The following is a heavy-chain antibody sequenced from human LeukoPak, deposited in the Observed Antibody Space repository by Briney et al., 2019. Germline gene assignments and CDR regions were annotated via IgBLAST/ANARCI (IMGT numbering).Heavy chain of an antibody. CDR1: GYTFTSYG. Sequence: ASVKVSCKASGYTFTSYGISWVRQAPGQGLEWMGWISAYNGNTNYAQKLQGRVTMTTDTSTSTAYMELRSLRSDDTAVYYCAIQSGVYYDSSGYTAFDIWGQGTMVTVSS. D-gene: IGHD3-22*01. CDR2: ISAYNGNT. J-gene: IGHJ3*02. CDR3: AIQSGVYYDSSGYTAFDI. V-gene: IGHV1-18*01.